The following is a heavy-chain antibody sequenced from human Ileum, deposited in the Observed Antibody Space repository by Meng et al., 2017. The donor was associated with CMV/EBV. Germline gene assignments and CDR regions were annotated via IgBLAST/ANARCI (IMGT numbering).Heavy chain of an antibody. CDR1: FSRYT. Sequence: FSRYTISWVRQDPGQGLEWMGRIIPILGIANYAQKFQGRVTITADKSTSTAYMELSSLRSEDTAVYYCASRFEYSSSSPYYYGMDVWGQGTTVTVSS. D-gene: IGHD6-6*01. CDR3: ASRFEYSSSSPYYYGMDV. V-gene: IGHV1-69*02. J-gene: IGHJ6*02. CDR2: IIPILGIA.